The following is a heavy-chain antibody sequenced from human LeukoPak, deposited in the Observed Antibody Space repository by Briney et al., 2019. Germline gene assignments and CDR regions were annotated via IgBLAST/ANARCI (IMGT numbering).Heavy chain of an antibody. CDR3: ARVIREWERPGWFDP. D-gene: IGHD1-26*01. V-gene: IGHV4-59*01. CDR1: AGSIGSYY. J-gene: IGHJ5*02. Sequence: SETLSPTCPVAAGSIGSYYWGWIRQLPGKGLGWIGYIYYSGSTNYNPSLKSRVTISVDTSKNQFSLKLSSVTAADTAVYYCARVIREWERPGWFDPWGQGTLVTVSS. CDR2: IYYSGST.